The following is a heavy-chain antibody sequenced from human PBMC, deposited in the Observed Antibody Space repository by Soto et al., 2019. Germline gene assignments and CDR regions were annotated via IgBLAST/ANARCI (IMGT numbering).Heavy chain of an antibody. Sequence: SLRHSCAVAAFTSDKNAMHWGGHAPEKGLEWVSGTKYKSDIIYADSVKGRVTVARDNAENSLYLQMNSLRAEDTALYYCAISQDRGGRTTFIYWGQGTQVTVSS. J-gene: IGHJ4*02. CDR3: AISQDRGGRTTFIY. CDR1: AFTSDKNA. V-gene: IGHV3-9*02. D-gene: IGHD3-16*01. CDR2: TKYKSDII.